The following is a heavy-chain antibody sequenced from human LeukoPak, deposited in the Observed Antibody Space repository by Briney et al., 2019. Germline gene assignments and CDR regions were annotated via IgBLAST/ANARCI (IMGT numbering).Heavy chain of an antibody. CDR2: VRSKADSYAT. D-gene: IGHD1-26*01. CDR1: GFTFSSYA. J-gene: IGHJ5*02. V-gene: IGHV3-73*01. Sequence: PGGSLRLSCAASGFTFSSYAMSWVRQASGKGLEWVGRVRSKADSYATAYAASVKGRFTISSDDSKNTAYLQMDSLKTEDTAVYYCTSLGSHYLWGQGTLVTVSS. CDR3: TSLGSHYL.